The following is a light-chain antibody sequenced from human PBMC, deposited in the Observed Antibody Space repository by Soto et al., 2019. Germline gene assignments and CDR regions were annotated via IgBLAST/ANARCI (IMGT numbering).Light chain of an antibody. CDR2: GAS. CDR1: QSVGSS. V-gene: IGKV3-15*01. Sequence: EIVMTQSPATLSVSPGERATLSCRASQSVGSSLAWYQQKPGQAPRLLIYGASSRATGIPARFSGSGSGTEFTLTISSLQSADFAVYYCQQYNNWPPWTFGQGTKVEIK. CDR3: QQYNNWPPWT. J-gene: IGKJ1*01.